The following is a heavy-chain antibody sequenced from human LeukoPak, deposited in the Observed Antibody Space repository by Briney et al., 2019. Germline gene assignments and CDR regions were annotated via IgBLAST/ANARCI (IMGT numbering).Heavy chain of an antibody. V-gene: IGHV3-53*01. CDR1: GFTVSSNY. CDR2: IYSGGST. CDR3: AREGGPPYYYYGMDV. Sequence: GGSLRLSCAASGFTVSSNYMSWVRQAPGKGLEWVSVIYSGGSTNYADSVKGRFTISRDNSKNTLYLQMNSLRAEDTAVYYCAREGGPPYYYYGMDVWGQGTTVTVSS. J-gene: IGHJ6*02.